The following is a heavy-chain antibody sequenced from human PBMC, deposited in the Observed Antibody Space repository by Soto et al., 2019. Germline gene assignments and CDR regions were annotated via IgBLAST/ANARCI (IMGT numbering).Heavy chain of an antibody. CDR2: IYYSGST. D-gene: IGHD2-15*01. CDR3: ARVGCSGGSCYLKAGWFDP. V-gene: IGHV4-31*03. J-gene: IGHJ5*02. Sequence: QVQLQESGPGLVKPSQTLSLTCTVSGGSISSGGYYWSWIRQHPGKGLEWIGYIYYSGSTYYNPSLKSRVTISVDTSKNQFSLKLSSVTAADTAVYYCARVGCSGGSCYLKAGWFDPWGQVTLVTVSS. CDR1: GGSISSGGYY.